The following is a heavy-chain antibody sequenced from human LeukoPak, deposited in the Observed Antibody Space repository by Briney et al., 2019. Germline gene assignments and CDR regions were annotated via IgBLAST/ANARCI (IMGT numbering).Heavy chain of an antibody. V-gene: IGHV3-13*01. CDR1: VFTFRSFD. CDR2: IGTASDT. Sequence: GGSLRLSCAASVFTFRSFDMHWVRQPPGQGLEWVSTIGTASDTYYPGSVEGRFTLSRDNAKNSLYLQMNSLTAGDTAVYYCARGPPRGKYYYMDVWSKGTTVTVSS. J-gene: IGHJ6*03. CDR3: ARGPPRGKYYYMDV. D-gene: IGHD1-1*01.